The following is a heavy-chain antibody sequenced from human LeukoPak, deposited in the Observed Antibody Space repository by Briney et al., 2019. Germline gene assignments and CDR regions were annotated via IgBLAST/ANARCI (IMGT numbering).Heavy chain of an antibody. J-gene: IGHJ4*02. CDR1: GGSISSYY. CDR2: IYYSGTT. Sequence: PSETLSLTCTVSGGSISSYYWSWIRQPPGKGLEWIGYIYYSGTTNYNPSLKGRVTISVDTSKNQFSLKLSSVTAADTAVYYCARGVYIAAAQYGYWGQGTPVTVSS. D-gene: IGHD6-13*01. V-gene: IGHV4-59*01. CDR3: ARGVYIAAAQYGY.